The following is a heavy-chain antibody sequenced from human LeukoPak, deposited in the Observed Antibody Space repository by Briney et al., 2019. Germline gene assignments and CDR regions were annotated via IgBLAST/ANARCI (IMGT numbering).Heavy chain of an antibody. CDR1: GGSISNH. CDR2: IYSSGST. D-gene: IGHD5-12*01. Sequence: SETLSLACTVSGGSISNHWSWIRQPPGKGLQWIGFIYSSGSTNYNPSLKSRVTISLDTSKNQFSLRVSSVTSADTAVYYCARGNSGYDYAFDIWGQGTMVTVSS. V-gene: IGHV4-59*01. CDR3: ARGNSGYDYAFDI. J-gene: IGHJ3*02.